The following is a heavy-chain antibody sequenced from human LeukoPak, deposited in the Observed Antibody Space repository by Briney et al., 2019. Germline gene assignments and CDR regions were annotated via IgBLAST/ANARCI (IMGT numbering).Heavy chain of an antibody. CDR3: ARVGGGNSGFRYYYYYMDV. V-gene: IGHV4-59*01. Sequence: SETLSLTCTVSGGSISSYYWSWIRQPPGKGLEWIGYIYYSGSTNYNPSLKSRVTISVDTSKNQFSLKLSSVTAADTAVYYCARVGGGNSGFRYYYYYMDVWGKGTTVTVTS. CDR2: IYYSGST. J-gene: IGHJ6*03. CDR1: GGSISSYY. D-gene: IGHD4-23*01.